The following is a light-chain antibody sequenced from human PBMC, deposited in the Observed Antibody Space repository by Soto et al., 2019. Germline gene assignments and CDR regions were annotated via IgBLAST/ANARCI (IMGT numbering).Light chain of an antibody. CDR3: QQYNSYPYT. Sequence: DIQMTQSPSTLPASVGDRVTITCRASQSVSGWLAWYQQKAGKAPKLLIYKASTLETAAPSRFSGSGSGTESTLTISSLQPDDSATYYCQQYNSYPYTFGQGTKLEIK. CDR1: QSVSGW. CDR2: KAS. J-gene: IGKJ2*01. V-gene: IGKV1-5*03.